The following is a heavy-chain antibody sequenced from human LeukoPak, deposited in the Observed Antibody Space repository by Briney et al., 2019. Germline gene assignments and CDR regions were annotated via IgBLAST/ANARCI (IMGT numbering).Heavy chain of an antibody. CDR1: GGSISSGSYY. D-gene: IGHD2-2*01. J-gene: IGHJ4*02. CDR2: IYTSGST. CDR3: ARVIPFGKVVPDYFDY. V-gene: IGHV4-61*02. Sequence: SQTLSLTCTVSGGSISSGSYYWSWIRQPAGKGLEWIGRIYTSGSTNYNPSLKSRVTISVDTSKNQFSLKLSSVTAADTAVYYCARVIPFGKVVPDYFDYWGQGTLVTVSS.